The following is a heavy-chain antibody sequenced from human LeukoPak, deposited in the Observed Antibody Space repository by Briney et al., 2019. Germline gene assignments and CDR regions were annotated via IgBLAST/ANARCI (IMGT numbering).Heavy chain of an antibody. CDR3: ASGYGSDY. V-gene: IGHV3-23*01. CDR1: GFTFSSYA. J-gene: IGHJ4*02. Sequence: GGSLRLSCAASGFTFSSYAMSWVRQAPGKGLEWVSVISGSGDSAYYADSVKGRFTISRDNAKNSLYLQMNSLRAEDTAVYYCASGYGSDYWGQGTLVTVSS. CDR2: ISGSGDSA. D-gene: IGHD1-1*01.